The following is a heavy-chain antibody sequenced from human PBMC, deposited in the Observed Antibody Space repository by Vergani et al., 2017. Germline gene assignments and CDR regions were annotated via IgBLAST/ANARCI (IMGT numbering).Heavy chain of an antibody. CDR2: IWCSGGST. Sequence: EVQLLESGGGLVQPGGSLRLSCAASGFTFSSYAMSWVRQAPGKGLEWVSAIWCSGGSTYYADSVKGRFNISRDNSKSTLYLQMNSLRAEDTAVYYCAKEQRVSSTSAGKGRGTFFDYWGQGTLVTVSS. D-gene: IGHD2-2*01. J-gene: IGHJ4*02. CDR1: GFTFSSYA. CDR3: AKEQRVSSTSAGKGRGTFFDY. V-gene: IGHV3-23*01.